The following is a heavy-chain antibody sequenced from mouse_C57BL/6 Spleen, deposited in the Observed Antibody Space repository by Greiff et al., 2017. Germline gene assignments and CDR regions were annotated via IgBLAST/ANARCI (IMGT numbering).Heavy chain of an antibody. CDR2: INPNNGGT. Sequence: VQLQQSGPELVKPGASVKISCKASGYTFTDYYMNWVKQSHGKSLEWIGDINPNNGGTSYNQQFKGKATLTVDKSSSTAYMELRSLTSEDTAVYYCARGPYGSSYEGAMDYWGQGTSVTVSS. CDR1: GYTFTDYY. V-gene: IGHV1-26*01. CDR3: ARGPYGSSYEGAMDY. J-gene: IGHJ4*01. D-gene: IGHD1-1*01.